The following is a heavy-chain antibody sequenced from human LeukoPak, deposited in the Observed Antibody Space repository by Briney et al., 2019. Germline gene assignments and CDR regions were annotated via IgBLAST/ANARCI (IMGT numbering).Heavy chain of an antibody. J-gene: IGHJ3*02. CDR1: GFSLSTSGMC. Sequence: SGPTLVNPTQTPTLTCTFSGFSLSTSGMCVSWIRQPPGKALECLARIDWDDDKYYSTSLKTRLTISKDTSKNQVVLTMTNMDPVDTATYYCARIRGSSWYDAFDIWGQGTMVTVSS. CDR3: ARIRGSSWYDAFDI. V-gene: IGHV2-70*11. CDR2: IDWDDDK. D-gene: IGHD6-13*01.